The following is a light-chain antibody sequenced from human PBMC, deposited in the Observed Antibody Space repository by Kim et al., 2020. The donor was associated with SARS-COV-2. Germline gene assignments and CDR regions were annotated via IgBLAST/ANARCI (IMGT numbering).Light chain of an antibody. CDR2: AAY. CDR3: QQYGIAPL. CDR1: QPVTSSY. J-gene: IGKJ4*01. Sequence: LSPRERATLTCRANQPVTSSYLAWYQQRTGQAPRLLIFAAYSRATGIPDRFTGSGSGTDFTLTISRLEPEDFAVYFCQQYGIAPLFGGGTKVDIK. V-gene: IGKV3-20*01.